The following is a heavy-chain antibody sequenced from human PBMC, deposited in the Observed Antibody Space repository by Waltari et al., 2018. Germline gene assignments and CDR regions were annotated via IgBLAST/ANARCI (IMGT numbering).Heavy chain of an antibody. V-gene: IGHV1-2*06. CDR3: ARALPRIIAARPGPFDY. CDR2: INPNSGGT. Sequence: QVQLVQSGAEVKKPGASVKVSCKASGYTFTGYYMHWVRQAPGQGLEWMGRINPNSGGTNYAQKFQGRVTMTRDTSISTAYMELSMLRSDDTAVYYCARALPRIIAARPGPFDYWGQGTLVTVSS. D-gene: IGHD6-6*01. J-gene: IGHJ4*02. CDR1: GYTFTGYY.